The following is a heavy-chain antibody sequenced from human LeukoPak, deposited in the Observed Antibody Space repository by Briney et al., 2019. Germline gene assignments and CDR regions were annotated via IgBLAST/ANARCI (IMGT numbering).Heavy chain of an antibody. J-gene: IGHJ6*04. CDR2: ISSSGSTI. Sequence: GGSLRLSCAASGFTFSSYEMNWGRQAPGKGLEWVSYISSSGSTIYYADSVKGRFTIFRDNAKNLLYLQMNSLRAEDTAVYYCAELGITMIGGVWGKGTTVTISS. D-gene: IGHD3-10*02. CDR3: AELGITMIGGV. V-gene: IGHV3-48*03. CDR1: GFTFSSYE.